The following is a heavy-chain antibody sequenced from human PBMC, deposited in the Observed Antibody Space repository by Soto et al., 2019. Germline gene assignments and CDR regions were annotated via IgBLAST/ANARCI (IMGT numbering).Heavy chain of an antibody. V-gene: IGHV1-18*01. J-gene: IGHJ6*02. CDR2: ISAYNDNT. Sequence: QVQLVQSGAEVKKPGASVKVSCKASGYTFTSYGISWVRQAPGQGLEWMGWISAYNDNTNYAQKLQGRVTMTTDTSTSTAYMELRSLRSDDTAVYYCARDRMSGSPWGYYYYGMDVWGQGTTVTVSS. CDR1: GYTFTSYG. D-gene: IGHD1-26*01. CDR3: ARDRMSGSPWGYYYYGMDV.